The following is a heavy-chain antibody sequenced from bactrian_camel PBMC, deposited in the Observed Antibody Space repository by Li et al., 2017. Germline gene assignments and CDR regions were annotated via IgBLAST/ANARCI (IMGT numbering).Heavy chain of an antibody. V-gene: IGHV3S55*01. CDR2: IRRSGGET. J-gene: IGHJ4*01. D-gene: IGHD2*01. CDR1: GHSRGSNC. Sequence: HVQLVESGGGSVQTGGSLRLSCVVSGHSRGSNCVGWYRLPPGRAPAEREGIAAIRRSGGETWYAGSVKGRFTISQDSARNTMYLQMNSLKPEDTAMYYCAAGCTFCGGAYCYGAYRGQGTQVTVS. CDR3: AAGCTFCGGAYCYGAY.